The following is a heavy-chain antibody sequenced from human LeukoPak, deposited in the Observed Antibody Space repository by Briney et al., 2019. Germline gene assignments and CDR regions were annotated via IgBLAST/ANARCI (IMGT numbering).Heavy chain of an antibody. CDR1: GGTFSSYV. Sequence: SVTVSCEASGGTFSSYVISWVRQAPGQGLEWVGGIIPIFGTANYAQKFQGRVTITADESTSTAYMELSSLRSEDTAVYYCARRCSGGSCYLNWFDPWGQGTLVTVSS. CDR2: IIPIFGTA. V-gene: IGHV1-69*13. CDR3: ARRCSGGSCYLNWFDP. J-gene: IGHJ5*02. D-gene: IGHD2-15*01.